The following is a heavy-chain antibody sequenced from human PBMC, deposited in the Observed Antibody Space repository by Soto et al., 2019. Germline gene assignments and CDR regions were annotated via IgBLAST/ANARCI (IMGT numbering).Heavy chain of an antibody. Sequence: QVQLVESGGGVVQPGRSLRLSCAASGFTFSSYGMHWVRQAPGKGLEWVAVISYDGSNKYYADSVKGRLTISRDNSKNTLYLQMNSLRGEDTAVSYCAKDNRSGCDWLRVGDASDIWGQGTMGTVS. CDR3: AKDNRSGCDWLRVGDASDI. J-gene: IGHJ3*02. CDR2: ISYDGSNK. V-gene: IGHV3-30*18. CDR1: GFTFSSYG. D-gene: IGHD5-12*01.